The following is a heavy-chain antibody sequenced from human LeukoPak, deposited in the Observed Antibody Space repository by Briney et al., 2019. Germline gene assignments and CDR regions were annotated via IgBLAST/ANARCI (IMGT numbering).Heavy chain of an antibody. Sequence: SETLSPTCTVSGGSISSWYWRCIRQPPGKGLEWIGYIFYTGNTNYNPSLKSRVTISTDTSKNQFSVSLSSVTAADTGIYYCATGTGYCSGGGCYDYWGQGTLVTVSS. D-gene: IGHD2-15*01. CDR2: IFYTGNT. CDR3: ATGTGYCSGGGCYDY. V-gene: IGHV4-59*01. CDR1: GGSISSWY. J-gene: IGHJ4*02.